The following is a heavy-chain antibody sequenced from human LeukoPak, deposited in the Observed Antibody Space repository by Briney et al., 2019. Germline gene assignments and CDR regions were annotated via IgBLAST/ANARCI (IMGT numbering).Heavy chain of an antibody. Sequence: SETLSLTCTVSGGSISSYYRSWIRQPPGKGLEWIGYIYYSGSTKYNPSLKSRVTISVDTSKNQFSLNLSSVTAADTAVYYCARADGLDTFDIWGQGTMVTVSS. CDR2: IYYSGST. CDR1: GGSISSYY. V-gene: IGHV4-59*01. J-gene: IGHJ3*02. CDR3: ARADGLDTFDI.